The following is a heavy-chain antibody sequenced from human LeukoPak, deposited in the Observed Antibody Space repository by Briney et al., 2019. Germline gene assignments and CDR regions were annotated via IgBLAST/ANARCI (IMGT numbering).Heavy chain of an antibody. CDR2: IWYDGSNK. J-gene: IGHJ4*02. CDR1: GFTFSSYG. D-gene: IGHD2-2*01. CDR3: ARDWVRYCSSTSCFRWGFDY. V-gene: IGHV3-33*01. Sequence: GGPLRLSCAASGFTFSSYGMHWVRQAPGKGLEWVAVIWYDGSNKYYADSVKGRFTISRDNSKNTLYLQMNSLRAEDTAVYYCARDWVRYCSSTSCFRWGFDYWGQGTLVTVSS.